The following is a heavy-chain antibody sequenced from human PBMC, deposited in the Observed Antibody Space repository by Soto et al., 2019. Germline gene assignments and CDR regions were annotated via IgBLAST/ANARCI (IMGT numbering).Heavy chain of an antibody. Sequence: QLQLQESGPGLVKPSETLSLTCTVSGGSISSSSYYWGWIRQPPGKGLEWIGSIYYSGSTYYNPSLKSRVTISVDTSKNQFSLKLSFVTAADTAVYYCARHDIVVVPAAIPGYFDYWGQGTLVTVSS. CDR1: GGSISSSSYY. J-gene: IGHJ4*02. V-gene: IGHV4-39*01. D-gene: IGHD2-2*02. CDR3: ARHDIVVVPAAIPGYFDY. CDR2: IYYSGST.